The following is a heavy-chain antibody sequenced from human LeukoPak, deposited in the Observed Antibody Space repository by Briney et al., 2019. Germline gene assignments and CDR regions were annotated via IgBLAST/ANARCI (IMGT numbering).Heavy chain of an antibody. Sequence: GGFLRLSCAASGFSFRDYWMSWVRQAPGKGLEWVADIEPDGSGKTYVDSVKGRFTISRDNAQQSLYLQMDTLTAEDTAVYYCVTSWVRQERDFWGQGTLVTVSS. V-gene: IGHV3-7*01. CDR3: VTSWVRQERDF. D-gene: IGHD3-10*01. J-gene: IGHJ4*02. CDR1: GFSFRDYW. CDR2: IEPDGSGK.